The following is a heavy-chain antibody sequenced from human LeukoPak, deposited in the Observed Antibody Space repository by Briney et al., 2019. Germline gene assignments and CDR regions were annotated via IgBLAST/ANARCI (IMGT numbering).Heavy chain of an antibody. CDR1: GGSISSSSYY. J-gene: IGHJ4*02. D-gene: IGHD3-10*01. CDR3: ARAGSGSYSFDY. CDR2: IYYSGST. V-gene: IGHV4-39*01. Sequence: SETLSLTCTVSGGSISSSSYYWGWIRQPPGKGLEWIGSIYYSGSTYYNPSLKSRVTISVDSSKNQFSLKLSSVTAADTAVYYCARAGSGSYSFDYWGQGTLVTVSS.